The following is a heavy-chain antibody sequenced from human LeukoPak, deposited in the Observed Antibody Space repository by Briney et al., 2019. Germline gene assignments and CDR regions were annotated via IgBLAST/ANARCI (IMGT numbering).Heavy chain of an antibody. D-gene: IGHD3-10*01. Sequence: GALILSCAASGFTFSNHSMYCLRQAPGKEFVWVSRISGDGSLTSYADSARGRFTISRDNAKETLYLQMTSLRVEDTVIDSCASLLTPYHGSGGGGMDVWGQGTTVTVSS. J-gene: IGHJ6*02. CDR3: ASLLTPYHGSGGGGMDV. V-gene: IGHV3-74*01. CDR2: ISGDGSLT. CDR1: GFTFSNHS.